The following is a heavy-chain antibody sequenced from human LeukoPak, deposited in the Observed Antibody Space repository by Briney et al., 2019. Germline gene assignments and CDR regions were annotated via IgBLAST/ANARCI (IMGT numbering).Heavy chain of an antibody. V-gene: IGHV3-53*01. Sequence: GGSLRLSCAASGFIFSSYAMSWVRQAPGKGLEWVSVIYSGGSTYYADSVKGRFTISRDNSKNTLYLQMNSLRAEDTAVYYCASPSSSSWYGDAFDIWGQGTMVTVSS. D-gene: IGHD6-13*01. J-gene: IGHJ3*02. CDR2: IYSGGST. CDR3: ASPSSSSWYGDAFDI. CDR1: GFIFSSYA.